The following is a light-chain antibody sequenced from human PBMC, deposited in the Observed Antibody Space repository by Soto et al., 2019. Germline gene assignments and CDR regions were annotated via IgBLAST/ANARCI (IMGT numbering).Light chain of an antibody. CDR1: QSISSY. V-gene: IGKV1-39*01. CDR3: QQSYSTPWT. CDR2: AAS. Sequence: DIQMTQSPPSLSASVGDRVTITCEASQSISSYLNWYQQNPGKAPKILIYAASSLQSGVPSRFSGSGSGTDFTLTISSLQPEDFATYYCQQSYSTPWTFGQGTKVDIK. J-gene: IGKJ1*01.